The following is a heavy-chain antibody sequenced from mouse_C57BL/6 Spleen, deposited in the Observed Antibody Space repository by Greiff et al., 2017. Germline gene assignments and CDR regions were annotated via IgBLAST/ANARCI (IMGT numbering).Heavy chain of an antibody. CDR3: ARGARLLRGLYYFDY. Sequence: QVQLQQSGAELVRPGASVKMSCKASGYTFTSYNMHWVKQTPRQGLEWIGAIYPGNGDTSYNQKFKGKATLTVDKSSSTAYMQLSSLTSEDSAVYFCARGARLLRGLYYFDYWGQGTTLTVSS. V-gene: IGHV1-12*01. CDR2: IYPGNGDT. CDR1: GYTFTSYN. J-gene: IGHJ2*01. D-gene: IGHD2-3*01.